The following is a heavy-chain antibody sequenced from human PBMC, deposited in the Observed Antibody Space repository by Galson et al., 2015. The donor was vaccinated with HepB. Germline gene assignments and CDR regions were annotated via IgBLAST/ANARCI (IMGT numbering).Heavy chain of an antibody. CDR2: IWYDGSNK. J-gene: IGHJ4*02. V-gene: IGHV3-30*19. D-gene: IGHD3-22*01. CDR1: GFTFSSYG. Sequence: SLRLSCAASGFTFSSYGMHWVRQAPGKGLEWVAVIWYDGSNKYYADSVKGRFTISRDNSKNTLYLQMNSLRAEDTAVYYCALGPYYDSSGYDYWGQGTLVTVSS. CDR3: ALGPYYDSSGYDY.